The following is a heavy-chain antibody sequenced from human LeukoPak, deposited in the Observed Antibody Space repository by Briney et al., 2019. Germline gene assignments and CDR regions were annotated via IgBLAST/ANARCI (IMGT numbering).Heavy chain of an antibody. J-gene: IGHJ4*02. CDR2: IKSIVNGGTT. Sequence: PGGSLSNSCAASGITFRDTWMSWVRQAPGKGLEWVARIKSIVNGGTTDYAAPVKGRFTVSRHDSKNTVFLQMNSLKTEDTAVYYCTTHYRFGSHYNIFDHWGQGPLVTVSS. CDR3: TTHYRFGSHYNIFDH. V-gene: IGHV3-15*01. D-gene: IGHD3-10*01. CDR1: GITFRDTW.